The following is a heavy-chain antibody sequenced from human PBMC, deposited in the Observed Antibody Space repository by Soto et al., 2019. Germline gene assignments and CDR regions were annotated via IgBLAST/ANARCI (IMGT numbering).Heavy chain of an antibody. Sequence: ETLSLTCTVSGGSVSSGNYNWGWIRQPPGKGPEWIGYIYYSGSTRYNPSLKSRLTISVDTSKNHFSLTLTSVNAADTAVYYCARGRNNWFDPWGQGTLVTVSS. V-gene: IGHV4-61*03. J-gene: IGHJ5*02. CDR1: GGSVSSGNYN. CDR3: ARGRNNWFDP. CDR2: IYYSGST.